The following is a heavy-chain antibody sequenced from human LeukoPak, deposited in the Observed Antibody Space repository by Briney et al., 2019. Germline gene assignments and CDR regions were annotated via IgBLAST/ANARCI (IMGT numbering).Heavy chain of an antibody. V-gene: IGHV3-64*04. CDR2: ISSNGGST. CDR3: ARGPYYDSSGSKVPFDY. J-gene: IGHJ4*02. D-gene: IGHD3-22*01. CDR1: GFTFSSYA. Sequence: GGSLRLSCSASGFTFSSYAMHWVRQAPGKGLEYVSAISSNGGSTYYADSVKGRFTISRDNSKNTLYLQMNSLRAEDTAVYYCARGPYYDSSGSKVPFDYWGQGTLVTVSS.